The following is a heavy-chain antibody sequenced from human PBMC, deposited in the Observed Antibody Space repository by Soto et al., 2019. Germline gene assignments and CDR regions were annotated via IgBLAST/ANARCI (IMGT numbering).Heavy chain of an antibody. V-gene: IGHV4-34*01. CDR2: INHSGST. Sequence: XETLSLTCAVDAWSFSGYYWSWIRQPPGKGLDWIGEINHSGSTNYNPSLKSRVTISVDTSKNQFSLKLSSVTAADTAVYYCARGRAGYDLLTVDSHGWYYGMDVWGQGTTVTVSS. J-gene: IGHJ6*02. D-gene: IGHD3-9*01. CDR3: ARGRAGYDLLTVDSHGWYYGMDV. CDR1: AWSFSGYY.